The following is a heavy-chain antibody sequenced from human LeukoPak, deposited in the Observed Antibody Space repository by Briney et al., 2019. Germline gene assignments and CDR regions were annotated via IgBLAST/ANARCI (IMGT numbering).Heavy chain of an antibody. V-gene: IGHV3-21*01. CDR3: ARVVAVAGRAFDI. CDR2: ISSSSSYI. Sequence: PGGSLRLSCAASGFTFSSYSMNWVRQAPGKGLEWVSSISSSSSYIYYADSVKGRFTISRDNAKNSLYLQMNTLRAEDTAVYYCARVVAVAGRAFDIWGQGTMVTVSS. D-gene: IGHD6-19*01. J-gene: IGHJ3*02. CDR1: GFTFSSYS.